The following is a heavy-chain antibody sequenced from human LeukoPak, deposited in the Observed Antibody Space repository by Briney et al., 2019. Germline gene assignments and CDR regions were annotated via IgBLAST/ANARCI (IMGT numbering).Heavy chain of an antibody. D-gene: IGHD1-26*01. CDR1: GCSIRTCNYY. V-gene: IGHV4-39*01. Sequence: PSATVSLTCNVSGCSIRTCNYYWGWIRQPPGKGLEVIGNIYHGGSTYYTPSLRSRVTISVDTSKNQFSLKLSSVTAADTALYYCARHKGGRYSGSYLDYWGQATLVTVSS. CDR3: ARHKGGRYSGSYLDY. CDR2: IYHGGST. J-gene: IGHJ4*02.